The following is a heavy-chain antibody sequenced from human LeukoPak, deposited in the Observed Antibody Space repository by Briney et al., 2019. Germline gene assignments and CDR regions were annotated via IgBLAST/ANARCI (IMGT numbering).Heavy chain of an antibody. D-gene: IGHD4-23*01. J-gene: IGHJ4*02. CDR3: ARHTTVGGSLRFDY. V-gene: IGHV5-51*01. CDR1: GYGFSSYW. Sequence: GESLKISCKASGYGFSSYWIGWVRQIPGKGLEYMGIICPGDSDTRYSQSFQGQVTISADKSITTAYLQWSSLKASDTAMYYCARHTTVGGSLRFDYWGQGTLVSVSS. CDR2: ICPGDSDT.